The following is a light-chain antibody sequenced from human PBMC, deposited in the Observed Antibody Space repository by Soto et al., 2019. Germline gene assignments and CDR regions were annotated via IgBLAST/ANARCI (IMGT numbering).Light chain of an antibody. V-gene: IGKV1-12*01. Sequence: DIPMTQSPSSVSASVGDRVTITCRASQDISSWLDWYQQKPGKAPNLLIYAASSLQSGVPSRFSGSGSGTDFTLTISSLQPEDFATYYCQQANSFPLTFGGGTKVEIK. CDR2: AAS. J-gene: IGKJ4*01. CDR1: QDISSW. CDR3: QQANSFPLT.